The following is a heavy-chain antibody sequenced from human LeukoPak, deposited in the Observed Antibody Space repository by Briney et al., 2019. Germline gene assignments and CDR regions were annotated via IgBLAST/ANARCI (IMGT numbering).Heavy chain of an antibody. J-gene: IGHJ4*02. Sequence: PSETLSLTCTVSGGSISSYYWSWIRQPPGKGLGWIGYIYYSGSTNYNPSLKSRVTISVDTSKNQFSLKLSSVTAADTAVYYCARRTPLMAIFDYWGQGTLVTVSS. D-gene: IGHD2-21*01. V-gene: IGHV4-59*08. CDR1: GGSISSYY. CDR2: IYYSGST. CDR3: ARRTPLMAIFDY.